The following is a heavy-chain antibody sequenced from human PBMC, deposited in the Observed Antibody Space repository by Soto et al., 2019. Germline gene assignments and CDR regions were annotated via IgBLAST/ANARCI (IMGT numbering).Heavy chain of an antibody. CDR1: GGSISSYY. J-gene: IGHJ5*02. CDR2: IYYSGST. Sequence: QVQLQELGPGLVKPSETLSLTCTVSGGSISSYYWSWIRQPPGKGLEWIGYIYYSGSTNYNPSLKSRVTISVDTSKNQFSLKLSSVTAADTAVYYCARDSGDYDYVWGSYRSNWFDPWGQGTLVTVSS. V-gene: IGHV4-59*01. CDR3: ARDSGDYDYVWGSYRSNWFDP. D-gene: IGHD3-16*02.